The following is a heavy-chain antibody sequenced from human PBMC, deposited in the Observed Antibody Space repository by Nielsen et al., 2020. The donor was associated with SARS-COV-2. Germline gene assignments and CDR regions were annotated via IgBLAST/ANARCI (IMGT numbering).Heavy chain of an antibody. CDR1: GFTFSSYG. J-gene: IGHJ4*02. CDR3: AKCVLRGDPAPWGYFDY. D-gene: IGHD3-3*01. Sequence: GESLKISCAASGFTFSSYGMHWVRQAPGKGLEWVAVISYDGSNKYYADSVKDRFTISRDNSKNTLYLQMNSLRAEDTAVYYCAKCVLRGDPAPWGYFDYWGQGTLDTVSS. V-gene: IGHV3-30*18. CDR2: ISYDGSNK.